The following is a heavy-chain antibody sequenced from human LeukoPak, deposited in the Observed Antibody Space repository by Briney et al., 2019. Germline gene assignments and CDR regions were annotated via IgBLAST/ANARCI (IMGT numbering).Heavy chain of an antibody. CDR2: INGDGSGT. CDR1: GFTFSGYW. CDR3: ARVGGSWFSDY. V-gene: IGHV3-74*01. D-gene: IGHD6-13*01. J-gene: IGHJ4*02. Sequence: GGSLRLSCAASGFTFSGYWMQWVRQAPGKGLVWVSRINGDGSGTSYADSVKGRFTLSRDNAENTLYLQMNSLRADDTAVYYCARVGGSWFSDYWGQGTLVTVSS.